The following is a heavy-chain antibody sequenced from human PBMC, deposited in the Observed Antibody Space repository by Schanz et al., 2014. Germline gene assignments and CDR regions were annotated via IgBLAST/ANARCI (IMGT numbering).Heavy chain of an antibody. J-gene: IGHJ4*02. Sequence: VQLVESGGGVVQPGRSLRLSCVASGFTFSTYWMHWVRQAPGKGLVWVSHINSDGTTTTYADSVKGRFTISRDNAENTLYLQMNSLRVEDTAVYYCAMGGYQLHHWGQGTLVTVSS. D-gene: IGHD1-7*01. CDR3: AMGGYQLHH. CDR1: GFTFSTYW. CDR2: INSDGTTT. V-gene: IGHV3-74*02.